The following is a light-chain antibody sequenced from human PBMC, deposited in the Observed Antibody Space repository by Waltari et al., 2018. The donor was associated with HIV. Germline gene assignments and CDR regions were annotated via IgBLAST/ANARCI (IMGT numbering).Light chain of an antibody. J-gene: IGKJ4*01. Sequence: DIQMTQSPSSLSASVGDRVTISCRASQPISNSLNWFQQKPGKAPNLLIYSASSLQSGVPSRFRGSGSVTDFTLTISSLQPEDFATYYCHQTYTTPPTFGGGTKVEIK. CDR1: QPISNS. V-gene: IGKV1-39*01. CDR2: SAS. CDR3: HQTYTTPPT.